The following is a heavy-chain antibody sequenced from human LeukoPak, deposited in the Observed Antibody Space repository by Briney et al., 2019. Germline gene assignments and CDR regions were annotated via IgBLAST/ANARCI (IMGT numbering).Heavy chain of an antibody. CDR3: ATSRSLDY. J-gene: IGHJ4*02. Sequence: QSGGSLRLSCAASGFTFTSYTMYWVRQAPGKGLEWVSIIGNNGGGIHYADSVRGRFTISRDNSKNTLYLQMNSLRVEDTAVYYCATSRSLDYWGQGTLVTVSS. CDR2: IGNNGGGI. V-gene: IGHV3-23*01. CDR1: GFTFTSYT.